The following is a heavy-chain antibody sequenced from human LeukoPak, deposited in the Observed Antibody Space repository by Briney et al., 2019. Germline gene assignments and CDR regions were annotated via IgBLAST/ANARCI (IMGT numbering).Heavy chain of an antibody. J-gene: IGHJ4*02. CDR3: ARQVDTAMVHFDY. D-gene: IGHD5-18*01. V-gene: IGHV1-69*04. CDR2: IIPILGIA. CDR1: GGTFSSYA. Sequence: GSSVKVSCKASGGTFSSYAISWVRQAPGQGLEWMGRIIPILGIANYAQKFQGRVTITADKSTSTAYMELSSLRSEDTAVYYCARQVDTAMVHFDYWGKGTLVTVSS.